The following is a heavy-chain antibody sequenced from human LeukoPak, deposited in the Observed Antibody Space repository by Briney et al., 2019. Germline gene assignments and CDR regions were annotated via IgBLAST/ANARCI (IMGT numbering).Heavy chain of an antibody. V-gene: IGHV3-53*01. D-gene: IGHD3-10*01. CDR3: ACHSRVGEYFQH. Sequence: EGSLRLSCAACVFSVSSNLMSWVRQAPGKGLEWVSVIYSGGTTYNAGSVKGRFTISRDNSKNTLDLQMNSLRAEDTAVYYCACHSRVGEYFQHWGQGTLVTVFS. J-gene: IGHJ1*01. CDR2: IYSGGTT. CDR1: VFSVSSNL.